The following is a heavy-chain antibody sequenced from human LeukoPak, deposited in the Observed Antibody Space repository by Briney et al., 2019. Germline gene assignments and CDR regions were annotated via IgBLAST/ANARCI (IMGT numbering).Heavy chain of an antibody. Sequence: GGSLRLSCAASGFTFSTYAMSWVRQAPGQGLEWVSTITGTGGRTYYADSVKGRFTISRDNSKNTLYLQMNSLRAEDTAVYYCARDSYGDFSFDYWGQGTLVTVSS. J-gene: IGHJ4*02. CDR1: GFTFSTYA. CDR3: ARDSYGDFSFDY. CDR2: ITGTGGRT. D-gene: IGHD4-17*01. V-gene: IGHV3-23*01.